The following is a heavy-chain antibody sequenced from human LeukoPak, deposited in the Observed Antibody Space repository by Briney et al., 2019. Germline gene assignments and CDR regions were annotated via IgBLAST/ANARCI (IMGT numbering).Heavy chain of an antibody. J-gene: IGHJ6*04. Sequence: QPSETLSLTCSVYGGSFRGYYWSWIRQSPEKGLEWIGQIYHTGSTNYNPSLASRVTISLDISKSQFSLKLTSVTAADTAVYYCAGDDFGVALGGVWSIGTTVTVSS. CDR1: GGSFRGYY. CDR2: IYHTGST. V-gene: IGHV4-34*01. D-gene: IGHD3-3*01. CDR3: AGDDFGVALGGV.